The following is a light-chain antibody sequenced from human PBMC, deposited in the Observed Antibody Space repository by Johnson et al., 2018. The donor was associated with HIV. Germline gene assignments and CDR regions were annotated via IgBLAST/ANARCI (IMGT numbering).Light chain of an antibody. CDR1: SSNIGNNY. V-gene: IGLV1-51*01. CDR2: DNN. J-gene: IGLJ1*01. CDR3: GTWDTSLSAGGV. Sequence: QSVLTQPPSVSVAPGQKVTISCSGSSSNIGNNYVSWYQQFPGTAPKLLIYDNNKRPSGIPDRFSGSKSGTSATLGITGLQTGDEADYYCGTWDTSLSAGGVFVTGTKVTVL.